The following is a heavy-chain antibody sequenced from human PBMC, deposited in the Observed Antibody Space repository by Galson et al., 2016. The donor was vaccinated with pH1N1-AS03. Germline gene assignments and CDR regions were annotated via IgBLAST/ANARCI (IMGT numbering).Heavy chain of an antibody. CDR2: IIPMFGTT. J-gene: IGHJ5*01. CDR3: ARHKNGETPGKWFDS. CDR1: GGTFNSNA. V-gene: IGHV1-69*13. D-gene: IGHD4-17*01. Sequence: SVKVSCKASGGTFNSNAISWVRQAPGHGLEWMGGIIPMFGTTHYALKFQGRVTITADEFATTAYMELTSLNSEDTAVYYCARHKNGETPGKWFDSWGQGTLVTVSS.